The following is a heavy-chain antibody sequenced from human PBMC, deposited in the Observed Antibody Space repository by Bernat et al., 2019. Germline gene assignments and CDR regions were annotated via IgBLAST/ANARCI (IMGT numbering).Heavy chain of an antibody. CDR1: GGSISSSSYY. CDR3: ARQGSSSSWGTSESFDY. D-gene: IGHD6-13*01. Sequence: QLQLQESGPGLVKPSETLSLTCTVSGGSISSSSYYWGWIRQPPGKGLEWIGSIYYSGSTYYTPSLKSRVTISVYTSKNQFSLKLSSVTAADTAVYYCARQGSSSSWGTSESFDYWGQGTLVTVSS. J-gene: IGHJ4*02. V-gene: IGHV4-39*01. CDR2: IYYSGST.